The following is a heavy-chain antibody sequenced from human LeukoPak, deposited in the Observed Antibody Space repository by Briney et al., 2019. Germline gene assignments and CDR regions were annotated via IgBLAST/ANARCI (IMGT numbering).Heavy chain of an antibody. Sequence: GGSLRLSCAASGFTFSSYTMNWVRQAPGKGLEWVLHISTSGSIIRYADSVKGRFTISRDNAKNSLYLQMNSLRVEDTALYFCARDATTATGTVYMDVWGKGTTVTISS. J-gene: IGHJ6*03. V-gene: IGHV3-48*04. D-gene: IGHD6-13*01. CDR2: ISTSGSII. CDR3: ARDATTATGTVYMDV. CDR1: GFTFSSYT.